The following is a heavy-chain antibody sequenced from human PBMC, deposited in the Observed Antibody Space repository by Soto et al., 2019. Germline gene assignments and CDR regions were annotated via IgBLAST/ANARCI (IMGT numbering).Heavy chain of an antibody. CDR2: ISGSGGST. CDR3: AKGIAADPNNNCFDP. V-gene: IGHV3-23*01. Sequence: GGSLRLSCAASGFTFSSYAMSWVRQAPGKGLEWVSAISGSGGSTYYADSVKGRFTISRDNSKNTLYLQMNSLRAEDTAVYYCAKGIAADPNNNCFDPWGQGTLVTFSS. D-gene: IGHD6-13*01. J-gene: IGHJ5*02. CDR1: GFTFSSYA.